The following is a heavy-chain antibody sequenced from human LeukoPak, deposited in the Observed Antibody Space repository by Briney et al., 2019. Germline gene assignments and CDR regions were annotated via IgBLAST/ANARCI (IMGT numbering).Heavy chain of an antibody. D-gene: IGHD3-10*01. CDR2: ISGSGGST. CDR1: GFTFSAYA. CDR3: ARVGYGSGSYERFDP. Sequence: GGSLRLSCVASGFTFSAYAMSWVRQAPGKGLEWVSTISGSGGSTYYADSVKGRFTISRDNAKNSLYLQMKSLRAEDTAVYYCARVGYGSGSYERFDPWGQGTLVTVSS. V-gene: IGHV3-23*01. J-gene: IGHJ5*02.